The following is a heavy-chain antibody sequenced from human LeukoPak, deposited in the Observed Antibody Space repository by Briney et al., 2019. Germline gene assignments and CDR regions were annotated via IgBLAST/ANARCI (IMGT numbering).Heavy chain of an antibody. V-gene: IGHV4-39*07. CDR2: IYYSGST. Sequence: SETLSLTCTVSGGSISSSSYYWGWIRQPPGKGLEWIGSIYYSGSTYYNPSLKSRVTISVDTSKNQFSLKLSSVTAADTAVYYCARQGYYDFWSGYYSYYYMDVWGKGTTVTVSS. J-gene: IGHJ6*03. CDR3: ARQGYYDFWSGYYSYYYMDV. D-gene: IGHD3-3*01. CDR1: GGSISSSSYY.